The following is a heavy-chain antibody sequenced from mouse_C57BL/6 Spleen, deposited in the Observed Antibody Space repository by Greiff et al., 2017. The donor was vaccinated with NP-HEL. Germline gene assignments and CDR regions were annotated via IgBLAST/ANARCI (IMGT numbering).Heavy chain of an antibody. CDR1: GYTFTDYN. J-gene: IGHJ1*03. CDR2: INPNNGGT. CDR3: VRGTYYDYAHWYFDV. Sequence: EVQLQESGPELVKPGASVKMSCKASGYTFTDYNMHWVKQSHGKSLEWIGYINPNNGGTSYNQKFKGKATLTVNKSSSTAYMELRSLTSEDSAVYYCVRGTYYDYAHWYFDVWGTGTTVTVSS. V-gene: IGHV1-22*01. D-gene: IGHD2-4*01.